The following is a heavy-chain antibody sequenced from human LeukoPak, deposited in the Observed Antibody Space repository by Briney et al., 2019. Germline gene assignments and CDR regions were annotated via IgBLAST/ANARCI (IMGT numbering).Heavy chain of an antibody. Sequence: PLASVKVSCKVSGYTLTELSMHWVRQAPGKGLEWMGGFDPEDGETVYAQKFQGRVTMTEDTSTDTAYMELSSLRSEDTAVYYCATVISSSLVDWGAFDIWGQGTMVTVSS. J-gene: IGHJ3*02. D-gene: IGHD6-13*01. CDR1: GYTLTELS. V-gene: IGHV1-24*01. CDR2: FDPEDGET. CDR3: ATVISSSLVDWGAFDI.